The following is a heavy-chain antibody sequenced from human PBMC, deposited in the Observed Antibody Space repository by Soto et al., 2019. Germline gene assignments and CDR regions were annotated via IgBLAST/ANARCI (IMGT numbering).Heavy chain of an antibody. D-gene: IGHD6-19*01. CDR3: AKDPSATVAGRDYYYGMDV. Sequence: GGSLRLSCAASGFTFSSYAMSWVRQAPGKGLEWVSAISGSGGSTYYADSVKGRFTISRDNSKNTLYLQMNSLRAEDTAVYYCAKDPSATVAGRDYYYGMDVWGQGTTVTVSS. J-gene: IGHJ6*02. CDR2: ISGSGGST. V-gene: IGHV3-23*01. CDR1: GFTFSSYA.